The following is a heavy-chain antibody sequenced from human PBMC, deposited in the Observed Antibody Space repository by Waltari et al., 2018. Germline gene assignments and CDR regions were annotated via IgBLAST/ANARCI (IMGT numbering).Heavy chain of an antibody. CDR3: ATGRGAGF. CDR2: IKQDGSEK. D-gene: IGHD1-1*01. CDR1: GLSINSLW. Sequence: EVQLVESGGGLVQPGGSLRLSCAASGLSINSLWMTWVRQAPGKGLEWVANIKQDGSEKYYVDSVKCRFTISRDNAKNSLFLQMDSLRAEDTALYYCATGRGAGFWGQGTPVTVSS. V-gene: IGHV3-7*03. J-gene: IGHJ4*02.